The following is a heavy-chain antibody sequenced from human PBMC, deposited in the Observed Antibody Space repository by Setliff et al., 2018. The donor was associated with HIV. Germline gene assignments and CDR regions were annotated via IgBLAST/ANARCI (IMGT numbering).Heavy chain of an antibody. Sequence: SETLSLTCTVSNGSISNSAYYWGWIRQPPGKALEWIRSVYYSGSTYYNPSLKSRITISEDTSRNQFSLKLSSVTAADTAVYYCARGGGTIIGANFDYWGQGTLVTVSS. J-gene: IGHJ4*02. CDR3: ARGGGTIIGANFDY. CDR1: NGSISNSAYY. D-gene: IGHD3-3*01. V-gene: IGHV4-39*01. CDR2: VYYSGST.